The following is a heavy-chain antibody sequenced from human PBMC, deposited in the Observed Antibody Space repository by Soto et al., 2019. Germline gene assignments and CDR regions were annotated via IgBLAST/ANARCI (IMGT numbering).Heavy chain of an antibody. CDR2: VIPIFGTA. CDR3: ARDSRVSSSNDVGFWRLDP. Sequence: QVQLVQSGAEVKKPGSSVKVSCKASGGTFSSYAISWVRQAPGQGLEWMGGVIPIFGTANYAQKFQGRVTITADNSTSRPYMELSSLRAEDTGVYYCARDSRVSSSNDVGFWRLDPWGQGTLVTVSS. J-gene: IGHJ5*02. CDR1: GGTFSSYA. V-gene: IGHV1-69*06. D-gene: IGHD3-3*01.